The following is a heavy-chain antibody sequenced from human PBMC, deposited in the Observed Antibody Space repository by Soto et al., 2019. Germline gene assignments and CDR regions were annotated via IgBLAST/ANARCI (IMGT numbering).Heavy chain of an antibody. CDR1: GFTFSSYS. V-gene: IGHV3-48*02. CDR3: ARDSQWLRQRPNWFDP. D-gene: IGHD6-19*01. J-gene: IGHJ5*02. CDR2: ISSSSSTI. Sequence: GGSLRLSCAASGFTFSSYSMNWVRQAPGKGLEWVSYISSSSSTIYYADSVKGRFTISRDNAKNSLYLQMNSLRDEDTAVYYCARDSQWLRQRPNWFDPSGQGPLVTVS.